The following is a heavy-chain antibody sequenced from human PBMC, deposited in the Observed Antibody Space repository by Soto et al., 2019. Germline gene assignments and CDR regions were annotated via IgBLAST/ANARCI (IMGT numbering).Heavy chain of an antibody. Sequence: QVQLVQSGAEVKKPGASVKVSCKASGYTFTSYDINWVRQATGQGLEWMGWMNPNSGNTGYAQKFQGRVTMXXXTXPSTAYMELSSLRSEDTAVYYCARGYYYGSGSSPDYWGQGTLVTVSS. V-gene: IGHV1-8*01. CDR2: MNPNSGNT. CDR1: GYTFTSYD. J-gene: IGHJ4*02. D-gene: IGHD3-10*01. CDR3: ARGYYYGSGSSPDY.